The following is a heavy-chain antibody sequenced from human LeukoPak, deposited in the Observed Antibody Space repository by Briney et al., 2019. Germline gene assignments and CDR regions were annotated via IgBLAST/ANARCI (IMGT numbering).Heavy chain of an antibody. J-gene: IGHJ4*02. CDR1: GGSISSYY. V-gene: IGHV4-59*01. CDR3: ARGRLGGSGSYYNVLDY. D-gene: IGHD3-10*01. Sequence: PSETLSLTCTVSGGSISSYYWSRIRQPPGKGLEWIGYISYSGSTNYNPSLKSRVTISVDTSRNQFSLKLSSVTAADTAVYYCARGRLGGSGSYYNVLDYWGQGTLVTVSS. CDR2: ISYSGST.